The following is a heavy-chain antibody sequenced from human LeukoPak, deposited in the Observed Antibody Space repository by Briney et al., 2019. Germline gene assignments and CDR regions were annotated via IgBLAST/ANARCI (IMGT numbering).Heavy chain of an antibody. V-gene: IGHV1-69*13. J-gene: IGHJ3*02. D-gene: IGHD2-15*01. Sequence: GASVKVSCKASGGTFSSYAISWVRQAPGQGLEWMGGIIPIFGTANYAQKFQGRVTITADESTSTAYMELSSLRSEDTAVYYCARLHRYCSGGSCFSDAFDIWGQGTMVTVSS. CDR3: ARLHRYCSGGSCFSDAFDI. CDR1: GGTFSSYA. CDR2: IIPIFGTA.